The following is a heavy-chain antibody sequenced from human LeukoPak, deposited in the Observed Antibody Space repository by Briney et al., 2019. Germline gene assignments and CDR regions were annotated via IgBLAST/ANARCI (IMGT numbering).Heavy chain of an antibody. V-gene: IGHV1-18*01. Sequence: GASVKVSCKASGYTFTSYGISWVRQAPGQGLEWMGWISAYNGNTNYAQKLQGRVTMTTDTSTSTAYMELSSLRSEDTAVYYCAREGGSYYFDAFDIWGQGSMVTVSS. J-gene: IGHJ3*02. CDR3: AREGGSYYFDAFDI. D-gene: IGHD1-26*01. CDR1: GYTFTSYG. CDR2: ISAYNGNT.